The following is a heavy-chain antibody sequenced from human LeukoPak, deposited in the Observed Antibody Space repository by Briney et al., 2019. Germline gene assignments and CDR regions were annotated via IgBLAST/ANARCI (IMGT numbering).Heavy chain of an antibody. D-gene: IGHD3-22*01. Sequence: ASVKVSCKASGYTFTTYFMNWVRQAPGQGLEWMGIIDPSGGSTSYAQKFQGRVTVTRDMSTSIVYMELSSLRSDDAAVYYCAREVPYDSSRYYQPFDYWGQGTLVTVSS. CDR1: GYTFTTYF. J-gene: IGHJ4*02. V-gene: IGHV1-46*01. CDR2: IDPSGGST. CDR3: AREVPYDSSRYYQPFDY.